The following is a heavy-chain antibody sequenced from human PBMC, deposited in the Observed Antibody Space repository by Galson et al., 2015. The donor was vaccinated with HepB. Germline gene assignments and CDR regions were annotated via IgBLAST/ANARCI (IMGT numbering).Heavy chain of an antibody. CDR2: IYYSGTT. CDR3: ARDGDPGMGDY. V-gene: IGHV4-39*07. Sequence: LTCTVSGGSISRSSFSWSWIRQPPGKRLEWIGNIYYSGTTHYNPSLKSRITISVDTSKNQFSLRLSSVTAADAAVYYCARDGDPGMGDYWGQGTLVTVSS. CDR1: GGSISRSSFS. J-gene: IGHJ4*02. D-gene: IGHD1-14*01.